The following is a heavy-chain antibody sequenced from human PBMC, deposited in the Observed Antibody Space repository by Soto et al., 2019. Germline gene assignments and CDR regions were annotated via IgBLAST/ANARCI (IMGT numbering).Heavy chain of an antibody. J-gene: IGHJ4*02. D-gene: IGHD1-20*01. CDR3: ARDAAIGMNDY. Sequence: QVQLVQSGAEVKKPGASVKVSCKASGYTFTSYGISWVRQAPGQGLEWMGWISAYNGNTKYAQKLQGRVTMTTDTATGTGYVELRSLRSDDTAVYYWARDAAIGMNDYWGQGTLVTVSS. CDR1: GYTFTSYG. CDR2: ISAYNGNT. V-gene: IGHV1-18*01.